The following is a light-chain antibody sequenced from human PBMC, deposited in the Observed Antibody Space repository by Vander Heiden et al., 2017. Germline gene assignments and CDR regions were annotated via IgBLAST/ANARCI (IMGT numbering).Light chain of an antibody. CDR2: SAF. V-gene: IGKV1-39*01. CDR1: QNINTY. CDR3: QQRDSTMWT. J-gene: IGKJ1*01. Sequence: DIQMTQSPSSLSASIGDRVTITCRASQNINTYLNWYQQKPGEAPKLLIYSAFNLQDGVPSRFSGSRSGTNFTLTISRLQPEDFASYFCQQRDSTMWTFGQGTKVEVK.